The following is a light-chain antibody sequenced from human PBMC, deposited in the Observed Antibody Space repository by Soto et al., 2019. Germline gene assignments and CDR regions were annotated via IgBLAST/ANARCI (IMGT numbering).Light chain of an antibody. J-gene: IGLJ1*01. Sequence: XSVLTQPASVSGSPGQSITISCTGTSSDVGGYNYVSWYQQHPGKAPKLMIYDVSNRPSGVSNRFSGSKSGNTASLTISGLQAEDEADYYCSSYTSSSTLNVFGTGTKAPS. CDR3: SSYTSSSTLNV. V-gene: IGLV2-14*01. CDR1: SSDVGGYNY. CDR2: DVS.